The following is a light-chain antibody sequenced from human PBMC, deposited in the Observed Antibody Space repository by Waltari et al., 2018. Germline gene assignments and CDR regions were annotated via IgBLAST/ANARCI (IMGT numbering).Light chain of an antibody. J-gene: IGLJ3*02. V-gene: IGLV2-23*02. CDR2: DVN. CDR1: SSDIGNYNL. Sequence: QSALTQPATVSGSPGQSVTISCTGTSSDIGNYNLVSWYQQHPGKAPKLIIYDVNKRPSGVSNRFSGSKSGNTASLTISGLQAADEADYYCCSYAGSSISVFGGGTRLTVL. CDR3: CSYAGSSISV.